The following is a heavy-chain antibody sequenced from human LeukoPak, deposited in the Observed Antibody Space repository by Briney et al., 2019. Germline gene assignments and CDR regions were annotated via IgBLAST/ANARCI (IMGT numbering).Heavy chain of an antibody. V-gene: IGHV3-23*01. CDR2: IRPSGDNT. CDR3: AKGRCSGGSCYSRGFDY. J-gene: IGHJ4*02. Sequence: GGSLRLSCVASGFTFSSYDMTWVRQAPGRRLEWVSSIRPSGDNTYYGDSVKGRFTISRDNSKNTLYLQMNSLRAEDTAVYYCAKGRCSGGSCYSRGFDYWGQGTLVTVSS. CDR1: GFTFSSYD. D-gene: IGHD2-15*01.